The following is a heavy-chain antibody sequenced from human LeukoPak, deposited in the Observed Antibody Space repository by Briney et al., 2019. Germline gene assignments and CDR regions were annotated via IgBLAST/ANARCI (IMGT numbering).Heavy chain of an antibody. Sequence: PGGSLRLSCAASGFTFSSYGMHWVHQAPGKGLEWVAVISYDGSNKYYADSVKGRFTISRDNSKNTLYLQMNSLRAEDTAVYYCAKDRGCYDSSGYFVASYADYWGQGTLVTVSS. CDR1: GFTFSSYG. D-gene: IGHD3-22*01. CDR3: AKDRGCYDSSGYFVASYADY. V-gene: IGHV3-30*18. CDR2: ISYDGSNK. J-gene: IGHJ4*02.